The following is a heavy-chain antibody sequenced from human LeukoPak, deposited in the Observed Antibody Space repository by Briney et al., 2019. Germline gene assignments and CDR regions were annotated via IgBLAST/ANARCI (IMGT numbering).Heavy chain of an antibody. J-gene: IGHJ3*02. CDR2: IYYSGST. V-gene: IGHV4-39*01. D-gene: IGHD6-19*01. Sequence: SSETLSLTCTVSGGSISSSSYYWGWIRQPPGKGLEWIGSIYYSGSTYYNPSLKSRVTISVDTSKTQFSLTLSSVTAADTAVYYCARHHRIAVANDAFDIWGQGTMVTVSS. CDR1: GGSISSSSYY. CDR3: ARHHRIAVANDAFDI.